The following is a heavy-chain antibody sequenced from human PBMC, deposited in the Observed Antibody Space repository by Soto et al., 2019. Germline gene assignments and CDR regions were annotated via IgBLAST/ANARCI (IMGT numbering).Heavy chain of an antibody. J-gene: IGHJ6*02. V-gene: IGHV3-23*01. Sequence: EVQLLESGGGLVQPGGSLRLSCAASGFTFSSYAMSWVRQAPGKGLEWVSAISGSGGSTYYADSVKGRFTISSDNSKNTLYLQMNSLRAEDTAVYDCAKYGRWLVHFYYYGMDVWGQGTTVTVSS. D-gene: IGHD6-19*01. CDR1: GFTFSSYA. CDR3: AKYGRWLVHFYYYGMDV. CDR2: ISGSGGST.